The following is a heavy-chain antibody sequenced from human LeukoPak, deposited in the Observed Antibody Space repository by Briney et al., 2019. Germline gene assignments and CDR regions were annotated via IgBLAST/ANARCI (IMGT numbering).Heavy chain of an antibody. V-gene: IGHV3-48*03. CDR1: EFSVGSNY. CDR3: ARESGITMLRGAHTP. D-gene: IGHD3-10*01. Sequence: GGSLRLSCAASEFSVGSNYMTWVRQAPGKGLEWLSYISSSGSTIYYADSVKGRFTVSRDNAKNSLYLQMNSLRAEDTAVYYCARESGITMLRGAHTPWGQGILVTVSS. J-gene: IGHJ5*02. CDR2: ISSSGSTI.